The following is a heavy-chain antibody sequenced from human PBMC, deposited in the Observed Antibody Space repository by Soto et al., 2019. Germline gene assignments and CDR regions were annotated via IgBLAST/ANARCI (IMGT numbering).Heavy chain of an antibody. CDR1: GYSFTSYC. Sequence: GESLKISCKGSGYSFTSYCIGWVRQMPGKGLEWMGIIYPGDSDTRYSPSFQGQVTISADKSISTAYLQWSSLKASDTAMYYCARQKIKVVGADYGMDVWGQGTTVTAP. J-gene: IGHJ6*02. CDR2: IYPGDSDT. CDR3: ARQKIKVVGADYGMDV. V-gene: IGHV5-51*01. D-gene: IGHD1-26*01.